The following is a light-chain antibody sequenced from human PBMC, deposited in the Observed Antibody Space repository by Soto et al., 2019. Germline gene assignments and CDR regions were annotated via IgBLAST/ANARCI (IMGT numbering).Light chain of an antibody. Sequence: EIVLTQSPGTLSLSPGERATLSCRASQSVSSSYLAWYQQKPGQAPRLLIYGASSRATGIPDRFSGSGSGTDFTLTISRLEPEDFAVYYCQQYGSSFLFTFGHGTKVDIK. V-gene: IGKV3-20*01. J-gene: IGKJ3*01. CDR1: QSVSSSY. CDR2: GAS. CDR3: QQYGSSFLFT.